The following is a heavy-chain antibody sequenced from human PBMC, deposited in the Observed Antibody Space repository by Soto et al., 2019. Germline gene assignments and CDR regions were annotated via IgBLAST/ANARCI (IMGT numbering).Heavy chain of an antibody. Sequence: EVQLVESGGGLVQPGGSLRLSCEASGFTFSSNWMSWVRQAPGKGLEWVASIKEDGSNKYFVDSVKGRFTISRDNAKNSLFLQMNSLRADDTAVYFCARAFYWGQGILGTVSS. D-gene: IGHD3-16*01. J-gene: IGHJ4*02. CDR3: ARAFY. V-gene: IGHV3-7*05. CDR2: IKEDGSNK. CDR1: GFTFSSNW.